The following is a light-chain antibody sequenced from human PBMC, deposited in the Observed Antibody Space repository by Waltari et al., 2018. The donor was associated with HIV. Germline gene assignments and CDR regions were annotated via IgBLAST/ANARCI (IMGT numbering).Light chain of an antibody. V-gene: IGKV1-5*03. Sequence: DIRLTQSPSTLSASAGDRVAIPCRAGQNVGAFLAWYHQKPGKPPKLLIFQASILEGGVPSRFSGSVSGSDFTLTINGLQSEDFATYYCHQYASFSGTFGQGTKVEL. CDR2: QAS. CDR3: HQYASFSGT. CDR1: QNVGAF. J-gene: IGKJ1*01.